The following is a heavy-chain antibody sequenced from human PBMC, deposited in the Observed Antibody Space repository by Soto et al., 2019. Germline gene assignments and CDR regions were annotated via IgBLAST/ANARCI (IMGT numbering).Heavy chain of an antibody. CDR1: GGSISSSSYY. V-gene: IGHV4-39*01. CDR2: IYYSGST. Sequence: TSETLSLTCTVSGGSISSSSYYWGWIRQPPGKGLEWIGSIYYSGSTYYNPSLKSRVTISVDTSKNQFSLKLNSVTAADTAVYYCANGNHDSYAFDVWGQGTMVTVSS. CDR3: ANGNHDSYAFDV. D-gene: IGHD1-1*01. J-gene: IGHJ3*01.